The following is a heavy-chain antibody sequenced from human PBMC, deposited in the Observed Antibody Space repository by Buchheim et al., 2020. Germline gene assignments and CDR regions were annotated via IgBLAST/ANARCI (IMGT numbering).Heavy chain of an antibody. D-gene: IGHD6-13*01. V-gene: IGHV3-30*18. J-gene: IGHJ4*02. CDR3: AKDAGLSIAAAGAFDY. CDR1: GFTFSSYG. Sequence: QVQLVESGGGVVQPGRSLRLSCAASGFTFSSYGMHWVRQAPGKGLEWVAVISYDGSNKYYADSVKGRFTISRDNSKNTLYLQMNSLRAEDTAVYYCAKDAGLSIAAAGAFDYWGQGTL. CDR2: ISYDGSNK.